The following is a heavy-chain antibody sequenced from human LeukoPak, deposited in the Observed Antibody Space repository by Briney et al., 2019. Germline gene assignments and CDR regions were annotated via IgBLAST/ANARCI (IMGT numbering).Heavy chain of an antibody. CDR2: SSTYNGDT. D-gene: IGHD3-10*01. J-gene: IGHJ3*02. Sequence: ASVKVSCKASGYTFNKYGISWLRQAPGQGLEWLGWSSTYNGDTKSAQKLQGRVTMTTDTPTSTAYMELRSLRSDDTAMYYCARDRSGSLLAFDIWGQGTMVTVSS. CDR3: ARDRSGSLLAFDI. CDR1: GYTFNKYG. V-gene: IGHV1-18*01.